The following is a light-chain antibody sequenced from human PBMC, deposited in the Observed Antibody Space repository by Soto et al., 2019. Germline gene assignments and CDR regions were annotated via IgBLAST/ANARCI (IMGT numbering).Light chain of an antibody. V-gene: IGLV2-14*01. Sequence: QSVLTQPASVSGSPGQSITISCTGTSSDVGGYNHVSWYQIHPGKAPKLIIYEVTSRPSGVSYRFSGSTSGNSASLTISGLKAENEADYYCTSYARRSSFVSGVGTRSPS. J-gene: IGLJ1*01. CDR2: EVT. CDR3: TSYARRSSFV. CDR1: SSDVGGYNH.